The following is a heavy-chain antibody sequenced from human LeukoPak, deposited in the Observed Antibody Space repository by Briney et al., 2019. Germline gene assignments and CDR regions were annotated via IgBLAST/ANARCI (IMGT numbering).Heavy chain of an antibody. Sequence: SGGSLRLSCAASGFTFSSYSMNWVRQAPGKGLEWVSYISSSSSTIYYADSVRGRFTISRDNAKNSLYLQMNSLRGEDTAVYYCARDRVPGLDAFDIWGQGTMVTVSS. J-gene: IGHJ3*02. V-gene: IGHV3-48*04. CDR3: ARDRVPGLDAFDI. D-gene: IGHD2-2*01. CDR1: GFTFSSYS. CDR2: ISSSSSTI.